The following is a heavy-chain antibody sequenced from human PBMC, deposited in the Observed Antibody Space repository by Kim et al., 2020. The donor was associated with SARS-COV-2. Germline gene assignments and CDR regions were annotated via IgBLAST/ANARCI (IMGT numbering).Heavy chain of an antibody. D-gene: IGHD3-16*01. V-gene: IGHV1-18*04. CDR1: GYTFTSYG. J-gene: IGHJ6*02. CDR3: ARGMGSPSYYYYGMDV. Sequence: ASVKVSCKASGYTFTSYGISWVRQAPGQGLEWMGWISAYNGNTNYAQKLQGRVTMTTDTSTSTAYMELRSLRSDDTAVYYCARGMGSPSYYYYGMDVWGQGTTVTVSS. CDR2: ISAYNGNT.